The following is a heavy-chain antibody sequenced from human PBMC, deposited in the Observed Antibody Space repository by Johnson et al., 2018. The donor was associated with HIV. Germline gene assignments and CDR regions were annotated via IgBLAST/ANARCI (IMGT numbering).Heavy chain of an antibody. D-gene: IGHD6-13*01. J-gene: IGHJ3*01. CDR3: AKDQWSSSWTNDAFDF. CDR2: INWNGGST. V-gene: IGHV3-20*04. CDR1: GFTFDDYG. Sequence: VQLVESGGGVVRPGGSLRLSCAASGFTFDDYGMSWVRQAPGKGLEWVSGINWNGGSTGYADSVKGRFTISRYNAKNSLYLQMNSLRAEDTALYYCAKDQWSSSWTNDAFDFWGQGTMVTVSS.